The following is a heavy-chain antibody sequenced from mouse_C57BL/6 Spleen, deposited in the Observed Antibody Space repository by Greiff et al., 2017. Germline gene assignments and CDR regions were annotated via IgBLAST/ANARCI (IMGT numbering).Heavy chain of an antibody. CDR1: GYTFTSYW. Sequence: VQLQQPGAELVMPGASVKLSCKASGYTFTSYWMHWVKQRPGQGLEWIGDIDPSDSYTNYNQKFKGRSTLTVDKSSSTAYMQLSSLTSEDSAVYYYARRLDSFLRCWGQGTTLSVAT. D-gene: IGHD3-2*02. J-gene: IGHJ2*01. V-gene: IGHV1-69*01. CDR3: ARRLDSFLRC. CDR2: IDPSDSYT.